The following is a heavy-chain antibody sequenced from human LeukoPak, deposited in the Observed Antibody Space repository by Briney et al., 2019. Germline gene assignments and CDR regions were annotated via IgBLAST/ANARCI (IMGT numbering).Heavy chain of an antibody. CDR3: ASGIAAAGSYAFDI. V-gene: IGHV3-33*03. D-gene: IGHD6-13*01. CDR1: GFTFSNCA. Sequence: GGSLRLSCAASGFTFSNCAMHWVRQAPGKGLEWMAVIWYDGSNKYYADSVKGRFTISRDNSKKTLYLQMNSLRAEDTAVYYCASGIAAAGSYAFDIWGQGTMVTVSS. J-gene: IGHJ3*02. CDR2: IWYDGSNK.